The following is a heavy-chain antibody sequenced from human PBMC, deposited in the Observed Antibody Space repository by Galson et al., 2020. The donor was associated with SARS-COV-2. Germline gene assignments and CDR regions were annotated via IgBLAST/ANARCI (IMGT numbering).Heavy chain of an antibody. Sequence: ASLLVFCNASGYTFISYGIICLRQAPGHGLEWMGWISAYNGNTHYAQKLQGRVTMTTDTSTSTTYMELRSLRSDDTAVYYCAREARMITFGGVIVDFDYWGQGTLVTVSS. V-gene: IGHV1-18*01. D-gene: IGHD3-16*02. CDR3: AREARMITFGGVIVDFDY. J-gene: IGHJ4*02. CDR2: ISAYNGNT. CDR1: GYTFISYG.